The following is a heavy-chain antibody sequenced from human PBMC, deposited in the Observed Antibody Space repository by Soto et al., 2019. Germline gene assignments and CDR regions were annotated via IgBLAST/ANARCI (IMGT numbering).Heavy chain of an antibody. J-gene: IGHJ3*02. D-gene: IGHD6-6*01. CDR2: ISYDGSNK. CDR3: AEDSSSSDAFDI. Sequence: QVQLVESGGGVVQPGRSLRLSCAASGFTFSSYGMHWVRQAPGKGLEWVAVISYDGSNKYYADSVKGRFTISRANSKNTLYLQMNSLRAEDPAVYYCAEDSSSSDAFDIWGQGTMVTVSS. V-gene: IGHV3-30*18. CDR1: GFTFSSYG.